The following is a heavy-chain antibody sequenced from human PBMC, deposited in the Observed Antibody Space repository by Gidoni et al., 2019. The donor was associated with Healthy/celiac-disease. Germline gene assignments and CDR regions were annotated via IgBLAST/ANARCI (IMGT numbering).Heavy chain of an antibody. D-gene: IGHD6-19*01. V-gene: IGHV3-33*01. Sequence: QVQLVESGGGVVQPGRSLRLSCAASGFTFSSYGRHWVRQAPGKGLEWVAVIWYDGSNKYYADSVKGRFTISRDNSKNTLYLQMNSLRAEDTAVYYCARSVLQAVAGTEYDAFDIWGQGTMVTVSS. CDR2: IWYDGSNK. CDR3: ARSVLQAVAGTEYDAFDI. J-gene: IGHJ3*02. CDR1: GFTFSSYG.